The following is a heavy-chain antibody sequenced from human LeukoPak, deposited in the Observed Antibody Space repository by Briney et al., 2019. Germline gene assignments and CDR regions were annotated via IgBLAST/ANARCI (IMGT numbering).Heavy chain of an antibody. CDR2: IYPGDSDT. D-gene: IGHD6-13*01. J-gene: IGHJ4*02. CDR1: GYSFSSYW. V-gene: IGHV5-51*01. Sequence: GESLKISCKGSGYSFSSYWIGWVRQMPGKGLEWMGIIYPGDSDTRYSPSFQGQVTISADKSISTAYLQWSSLKASDTAMYYCATHPAAGLPPIDYWGQGTLVTVSS. CDR3: ATHPAAGLPPIDY.